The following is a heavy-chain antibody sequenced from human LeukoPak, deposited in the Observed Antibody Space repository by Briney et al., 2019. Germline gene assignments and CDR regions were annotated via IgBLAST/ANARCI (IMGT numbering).Heavy chain of an antibody. V-gene: IGHV3-23*01. J-gene: IGHJ4*02. CDR3: AKSAHVGTTLLDY. CDR2: ISGSGDGT. Sequence: GGSLRLSCAASGFTFSSYAMTWVRQAQGKGLEWVSAISGSGDGTFNADSVKGRFTISRDNSKNTLNLQMNSLRAEATAVYYCAKSAHVGTTLLDYWGQGTLVTVSS. D-gene: IGHD5-12*01. CDR1: GFTFSSYA.